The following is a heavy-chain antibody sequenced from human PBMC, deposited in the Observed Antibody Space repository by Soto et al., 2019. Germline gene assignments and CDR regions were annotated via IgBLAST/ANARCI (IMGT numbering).Heavy chain of an antibody. V-gene: IGHV3-15*01. CDR3: TRRGRYCSGGSCYSSDF. J-gene: IGHJ4*02. CDR2: IKSKTDGGTT. CDR1: GFTFSNAW. D-gene: IGHD2-15*01. Sequence: PGGSLRLSCAASGFTFSNAWMSWVRQAPGKGLEWVGRIKSKTDGGTTDYAAPVKGRFTISRDDSKNTLYLQMNSLKTEDTAMYYCTRRGRYCSGGSCYSSDFWGQGTLVTVSS.